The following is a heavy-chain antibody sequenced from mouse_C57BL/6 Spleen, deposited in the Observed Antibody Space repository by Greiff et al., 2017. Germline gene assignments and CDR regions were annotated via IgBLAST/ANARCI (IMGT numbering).Heavy chain of an antibody. CDR2: IWSGGST. V-gene: IGHV2-2*01. Sequence: QVQLKESGPGLVQPSQSLSITCTVSGFSLTSYGVHWVRQSPGKGLEWLGVIWSGGSTDYTAAFISRLSISKDNSKSQVFFKMNSLQADDTAIYYCAREGDYYGSSYWYFDVWGTGTTVTVSS. CDR3: AREGDYYGSSYWYFDV. D-gene: IGHD1-1*01. CDR1: GFSLTSYG. J-gene: IGHJ1*03.